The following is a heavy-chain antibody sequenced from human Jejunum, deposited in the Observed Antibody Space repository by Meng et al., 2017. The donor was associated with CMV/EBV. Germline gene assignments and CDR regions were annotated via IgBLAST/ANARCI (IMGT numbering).Heavy chain of an antibody. J-gene: IGHJ4*02. D-gene: IGHD6-6*01. CDR3: ARAYSSSNRVDY. CDR2: IYYSGST. CDR1: GGSISSYY. V-gene: IGHV4-59*01. Sequence: CTVSGGSISSYYWSWLRQPPGKGLEWIGYIYYSGSTNYNPSLKSRVTISVDTSKNQFSVKLTYVTAADTAVYYCARAYSSSNRVDYWGQGTLVTVSS.